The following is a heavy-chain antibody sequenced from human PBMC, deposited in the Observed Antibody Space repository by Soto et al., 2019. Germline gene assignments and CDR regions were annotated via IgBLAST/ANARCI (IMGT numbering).Heavy chain of an antibody. CDR1: GGSIISSNFY. CDR3: ARHVRGAVTMNWFDP. Sequence: QLQESGPGLVKPSETLSLTCTVSGGSIISSNFYWGWIRQPPGKGLEWIGSVEYVGSTYDNPSLKSRVTPSADTSKNQFSLKLTSVTAADTAIYYCARHVRGAVTMNWFDPWGHGTLVTVSS. D-gene: IGHD3-10*02. J-gene: IGHJ5*02. CDR2: VEYVGST. V-gene: IGHV4-39*01.